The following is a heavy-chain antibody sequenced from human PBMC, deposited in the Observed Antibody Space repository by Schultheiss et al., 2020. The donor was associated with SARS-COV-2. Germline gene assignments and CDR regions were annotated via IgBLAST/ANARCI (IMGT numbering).Heavy chain of an antibody. D-gene: IGHD2-2*01. CDR3: ASRREYQLLLGFDY. CDR1: GGSISSGGYS. Sequence: SETLSLTCAVSGGSISSGGYSWSWIRQPPGKGLEWIGYIYHSGSTYYNPSLKSRVTISVDRSKNQFSLKLSSVTAADTAVYYCASRREYQLLLGFDYWGQGTLVTVSS. V-gene: IGHV4-30-2*01. CDR2: IYHSGST. J-gene: IGHJ4*02.